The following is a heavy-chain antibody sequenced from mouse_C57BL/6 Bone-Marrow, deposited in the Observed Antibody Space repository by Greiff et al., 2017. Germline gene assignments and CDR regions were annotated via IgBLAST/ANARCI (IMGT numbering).Heavy chain of an antibody. CDR3: APYYGSSYWYFDV. CDR1: GYTFTSYW. J-gene: IGHJ1*03. V-gene: IGHV1-69*01. CDR2: IDPSDSYT. D-gene: IGHD1-1*01. Sequence: QVQLQQPGAELVMPGASVKLSCKASGYTFTSYWMHWVKQRPGQGLEWIGEIDPSDSYTNYNQKFKGKSTLTVDKSSRTAYMQLSSLTSEDSAVYYCAPYYGSSYWYFDVWGTGTTVTVSS.